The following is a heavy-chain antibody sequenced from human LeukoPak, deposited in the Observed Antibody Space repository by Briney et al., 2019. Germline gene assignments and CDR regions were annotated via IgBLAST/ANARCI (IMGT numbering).Heavy chain of an antibody. D-gene: IGHD3-9*01. CDR1: GGSISSRSHY. CDR3: ARRTALAGSTFDY. V-gene: IGHV4-39*01. Sequence: SETLSLTCTVSGGSISSRSHYWVWIRQPPGKGLEWLGSIYYSGSTSYNPSLKRRVTISVDTSKNQFSLKLSSVTAADTAVYYCARRTALAGSTFDYWGQGALVTVSS. J-gene: IGHJ4*02. CDR2: IYYSGST.